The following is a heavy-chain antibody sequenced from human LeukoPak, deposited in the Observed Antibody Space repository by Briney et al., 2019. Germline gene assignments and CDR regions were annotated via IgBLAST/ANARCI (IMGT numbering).Heavy chain of an antibody. V-gene: IGHV5-51*01. CDR1: GYSFTSYW. CDR3: ERRYYYDSSGLDGFDI. J-gene: IGHJ3*02. Sequence: GQSLKISCKGSGYSFTSYWIGWVRQMPGKGLEWMGIIYPGDSDTRYNPSFQDQVTMSADKSISTAYLQWSSLKASDTAMYYCERRYYYDSSGLDGFDIWGQGTMVTVSS. CDR2: IYPGDSDT. D-gene: IGHD3-22*01.